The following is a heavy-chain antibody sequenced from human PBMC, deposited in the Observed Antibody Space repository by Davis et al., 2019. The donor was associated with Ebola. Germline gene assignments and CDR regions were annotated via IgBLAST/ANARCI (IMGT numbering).Heavy chain of an antibody. CDR2: IYYSGST. CDR1: GGSISSSSYY. V-gene: IGHV4-39*01. CDR3: TSSGWYGYAFDI. D-gene: IGHD6-19*01. Sequence: SEILSLTCTVSGGSISSSSYYCGWIRQPPGKGLEWIGSIYYSGSTYYNPSLKSRVTISVDTSKNQFSLKLSSVTAADTAVYYCTSSGWYGYAFDIWGQGTMVTVSS. J-gene: IGHJ3*02.